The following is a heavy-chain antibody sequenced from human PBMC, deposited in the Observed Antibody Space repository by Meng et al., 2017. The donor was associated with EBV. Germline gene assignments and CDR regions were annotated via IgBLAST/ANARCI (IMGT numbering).Heavy chain of an antibody. D-gene: IGHD6-19*01. CDR1: GDSISSFYY. V-gene: IGHV4-39*01. CDR2: VHYTGST. CDR3: ARPFPSWQSPRLDPFGA. Sequence: QLQLRESGPGQVKPSAPLSLTCTVSGDSISSFYYWGWIRQPPGRGLEWIGSVHYTGSTYYSPSLKSRVTVSVDTSKNQFSLRLTSVTAADTAVYYCARPFPSWQSPRLDPFGAWGQGTRVTVSS. J-gene: IGHJ5*02.